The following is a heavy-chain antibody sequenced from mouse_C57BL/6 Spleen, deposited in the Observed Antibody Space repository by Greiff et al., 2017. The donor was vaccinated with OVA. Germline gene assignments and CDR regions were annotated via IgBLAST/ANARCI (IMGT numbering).Heavy chain of an antibody. V-gene: IGHV1-52*01. J-gene: IGHJ2*01. Sequence: QVQLQQPGAELVRPGSSVKLSCKASGYTFTSYWMHWVQQRPIQGLEWIGNIDPSDSETHYNQKFKDKATLTVDKSSSTAYMQLSSLTSEDSAVYYCARSTTVVAHFDYWGQGTTLTVSS. D-gene: IGHD1-1*01. CDR2: IDPSDSET. CDR3: ARSTTVVAHFDY. CDR1: GYTFTSYW.